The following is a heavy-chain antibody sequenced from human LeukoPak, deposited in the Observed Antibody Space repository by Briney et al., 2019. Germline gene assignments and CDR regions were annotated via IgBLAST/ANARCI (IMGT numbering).Heavy chain of an antibody. CDR2: INHSGST. J-gene: IGHJ5*02. Sequence: SGTLSPPCAVFGGSFRGYYWSWIPQPPGKGLEWIGEINHSGSTNSNPSLKSRVTISVDTSKNQFSLKLSSVTAADTAVYYCARCRYFDWLLSHNWFDPWGQGTLVTVSS. CDR1: GGSFRGYY. D-gene: IGHD3-9*01. CDR3: ARCRYFDWLLSHNWFDP. V-gene: IGHV4-34*01.